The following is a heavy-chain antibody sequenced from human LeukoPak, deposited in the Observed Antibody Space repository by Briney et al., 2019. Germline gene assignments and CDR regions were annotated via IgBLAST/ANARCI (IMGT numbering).Heavy chain of an antibody. Sequence: SVKVSCKASGGTFSSYAISWVRQAPGQGLEWMGGIIPIFGTANYAQKFQGRVTITADKSTSTAYMELSSLRSEDTAVYYCARRASVVRGAHNYYYMDVWGKGTTVTVSS. V-gene: IGHV1-69*06. CDR2: IIPIFGTA. J-gene: IGHJ6*03. D-gene: IGHD3-10*01. CDR3: ARRASVVRGAHNYYYMDV. CDR1: GGTFSSYA.